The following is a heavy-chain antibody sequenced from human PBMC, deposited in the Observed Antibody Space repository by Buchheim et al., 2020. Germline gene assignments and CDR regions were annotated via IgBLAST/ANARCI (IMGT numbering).Heavy chain of an antibody. J-gene: IGHJ3*02. Sequence: QVQLQESGPGLLKPSQTLSLTCTVSGGSISSGGYYWSWIRQHPGKGLEWIGYIYYTGSTYKNASLKSRLTLSVDTSKNQFSLRLRSVTAADTAVYYCARNPKWSQPRFDAFDIWGQGT. CDR2: IYYTGST. D-gene: IGHD2-15*01. CDR3: ARNPKWSQPRFDAFDI. V-gene: IGHV4-31*03. CDR1: GGSISSGGYY.